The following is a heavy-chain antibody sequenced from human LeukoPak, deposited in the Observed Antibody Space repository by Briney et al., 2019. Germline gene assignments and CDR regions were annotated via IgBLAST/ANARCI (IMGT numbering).Heavy chain of an antibody. CDR1: GYTFTSYA. Sequence: GASVKVSCKASGYTFTSYAMDWVRQAPGQRLEWMGWINTGNGDTKYSQKFQGRVTITRDTSASTAYMELSSLRSEDTAVYYCARDRTSYYDSRGYTFDYWGQGTLVTVSS. D-gene: IGHD3-22*01. CDR3: ARDRTSYYDSRGYTFDY. V-gene: IGHV1-3*04. CDR2: INTGNGDT. J-gene: IGHJ4*02.